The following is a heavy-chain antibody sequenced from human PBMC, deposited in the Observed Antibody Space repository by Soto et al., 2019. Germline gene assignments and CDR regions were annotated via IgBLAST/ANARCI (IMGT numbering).Heavy chain of an antibody. Sequence: EVQLLESGGGLVQPGGSLRLSCAPSGFTFSSYAMSWVRQAPGKGLEWVSAISGSGGSTYYADSVKGRFTISRDNSKNTLYLQMNSLRAEDTAVYYCARGGKIRTLWFGELFGNIHPFDYWGQGTLVTVSS. CDR3: ARGGKIRTLWFGELFGNIHPFDY. CDR2: ISGSGGST. CDR1: GFTFSSYA. J-gene: IGHJ4*02. D-gene: IGHD3-10*01. V-gene: IGHV3-23*01.